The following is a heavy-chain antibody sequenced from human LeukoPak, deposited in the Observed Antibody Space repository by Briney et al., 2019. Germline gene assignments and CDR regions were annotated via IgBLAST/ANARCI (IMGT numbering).Heavy chain of an antibody. V-gene: IGHV3-15*01. J-gene: IGHJ2*01. CDR1: GISFKNTW. CDR2: IRSQVDGGTA. CDR3: ATVYWYFDL. Sequence: PGGSLRLSCAATGISFKNTWMSWVRQAPGKGREWVGLIRSQVDGGTADYAAAVKGRFSISRDDSKNTLHLQMRSLKTEDTAVYYCATVYWYFDLWGLGTLVSVSA.